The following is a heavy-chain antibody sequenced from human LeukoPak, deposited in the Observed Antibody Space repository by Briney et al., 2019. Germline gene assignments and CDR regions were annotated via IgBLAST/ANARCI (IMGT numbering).Heavy chain of an antibody. Sequence: GGSLKLSCAASGFTFSSYAMHWVRQAPGKGLEWVAVISYDGSNKYYADSVKGRFTIPRDNSKNTLYLQMNSLRAEDTAVYYCAKVAGATISYYFDYWGQGTLVTVSS. CDR3: AKVAGATISYYFDY. D-gene: IGHD1-26*01. CDR2: ISYDGSNK. V-gene: IGHV3-30*04. CDR1: GFTFSSYA. J-gene: IGHJ4*02.